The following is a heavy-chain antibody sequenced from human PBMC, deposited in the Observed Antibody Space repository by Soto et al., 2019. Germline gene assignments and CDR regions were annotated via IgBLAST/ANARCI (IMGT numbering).Heavy chain of an antibody. CDR3: AIIGGAHYYGSGSYQVIDI. D-gene: IGHD3-10*01. V-gene: IGHV3-48*01. CDR1: GFTFSSYS. Sequence: GGSLRLSCAASGFTFSSYSMNWVRQAPGKGLEWVSYISSSSSTIYYADSVKGRFTISRDNAKNSLYLQMNSLRAEYTAVYYCAIIGGAHYYGSGSYQVIDIWGQGTMVTVSS. CDR2: ISSSSSTI. J-gene: IGHJ3*02.